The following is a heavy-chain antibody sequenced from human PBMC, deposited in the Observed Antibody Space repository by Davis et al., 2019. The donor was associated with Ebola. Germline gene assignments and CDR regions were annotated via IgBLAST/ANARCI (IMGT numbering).Heavy chain of an antibody. J-gene: IGHJ5*02. CDR2: IIPIFGTA. Sequence: LVKVSCKASGGTFSSYAISWVRQAPGQGLEWMGGIIPIFGTANYAQKFQGRVTITADESTSTAYMELSSLRSEDTAVYYCARIQYGSGTINWFDPWGQGTLVTVSS. CDR1: GGTFSSYA. CDR3: ARIQYGSGTINWFDP. V-gene: IGHV1-69*13. D-gene: IGHD3-10*01.